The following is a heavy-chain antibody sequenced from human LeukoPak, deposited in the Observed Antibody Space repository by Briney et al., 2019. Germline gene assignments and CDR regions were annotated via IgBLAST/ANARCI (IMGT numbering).Heavy chain of an antibody. CDR2: INPRGGST. D-gene: IGHD3-16*01. Sequence: GASVKVSCKASRYSFADYHIHWVRQAPGQGLEWMGIINPRGGSTTYAQKLQGRVTMTRDSSANTVSMEVNSLRSDDTAMYYCGRDRFTWGSHHFPEHWGQGTLVTVSS. CDR3: GRDRFTWGSHHFPEH. CDR1: RYSFADYH. V-gene: IGHV1-46*04. J-gene: IGHJ1*01.